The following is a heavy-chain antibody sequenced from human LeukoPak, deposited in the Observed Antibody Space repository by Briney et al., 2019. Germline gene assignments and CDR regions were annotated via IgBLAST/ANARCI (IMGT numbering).Heavy chain of an antibody. CDR1: GFTFSGYA. D-gene: IGHD3-16*01. CDR3: ARDRGGTFDY. Sequence: GGSLRLSCAASGFTFSGYAMSWVRQAPGKGLEWVSRINSDGSSTNYADSVKGRFTISRDNAKNTLYLQMNSLRAEDTAVYYCARDRGGTFDYWGQGTLVTVSS. J-gene: IGHJ4*02. CDR2: INSDGSST. V-gene: IGHV3-74*01.